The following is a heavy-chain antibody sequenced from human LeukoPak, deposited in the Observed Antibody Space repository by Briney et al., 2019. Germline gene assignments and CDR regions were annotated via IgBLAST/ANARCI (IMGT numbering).Heavy chain of an antibody. J-gene: IGHJ4*02. CDR3: ASGDGDYGVTPFDY. Sequence: PSETLSLTCAVYGGSFSGYYWSWIRQPPGKGLEWIGEINHSGSTNYNPSLKSRVTISVDTSKNQFSLKLSSVTAADTAVYYCASGDGDYGVTPFDYWGQGTLVTVSS. CDR1: GGSFSGYY. CDR2: INHSGST. V-gene: IGHV4-34*01. D-gene: IGHD4-17*01.